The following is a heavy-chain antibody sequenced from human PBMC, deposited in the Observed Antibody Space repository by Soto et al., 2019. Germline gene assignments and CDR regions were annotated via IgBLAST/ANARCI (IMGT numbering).Heavy chain of an antibody. J-gene: IGHJ4*02. D-gene: IGHD2-21*02. CDR2: IYYTGTT. CDR3: ARLGGYYQAFDQ. Sequence: SETLSLTCIVSCGSMSSYYWGWFRQPPGKGLEWIGYIYYTGTTTYHPSLKSRVTISIDTSRNQFSLKLNSVTAADTAVYYCARLGGYYQAFDQWGQGSLVT. V-gene: IGHV4-59*08. CDR1: CGSMSSYY.